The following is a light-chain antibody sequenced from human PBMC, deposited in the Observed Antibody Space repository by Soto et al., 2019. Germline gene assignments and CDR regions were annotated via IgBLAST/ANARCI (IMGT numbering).Light chain of an antibody. CDR2: RAS. CDR1: QSVSQE. J-gene: IGKJ4*01. Sequence: DIQMTQSPSTLSASVGDMVTITCRASQSVSQELAWYQQKPGKAPKHLIYRASLLESGVPSRFSGSGSGAEFTLTISSLQPDVFAIYYCLQDVTYPYTFGGGTRVEI. CDR3: LQDVTYPYT. V-gene: IGKV1-5*03.